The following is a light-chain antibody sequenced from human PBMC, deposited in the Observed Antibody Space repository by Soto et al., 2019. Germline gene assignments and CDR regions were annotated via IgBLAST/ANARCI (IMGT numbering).Light chain of an antibody. Sequence: DIQLTQSPSFLSASVGDRVTITCRASQAISSYLAWYQQIPGKAPKLLIYAASTLQSGVPSRFSGSGSGTEFTLTISSLQPEDFATYYCQQSYSTPLTFGGGTKVDIK. J-gene: IGKJ4*01. V-gene: IGKV1-9*01. CDR2: AAS. CDR3: QQSYSTPLT. CDR1: QAISSY.